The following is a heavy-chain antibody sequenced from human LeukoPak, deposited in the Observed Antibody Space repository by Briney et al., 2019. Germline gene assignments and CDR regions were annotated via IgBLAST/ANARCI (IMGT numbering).Heavy chain of an antibody. CDR1: GGTFSSYG. J-gene: IGHJ5*02. V-gene: IGHV1-69*04. Sequence: GASVKVSCKASGGTFSSYGISWVRQAPGQGLEWMGRIIPILDIANYAQKFQGRVTITADKSTSTAYMELSSLRSEDTAVYYCARSSHMTVATIERAWFDPWGQGTLVTVSS. CDR3: ARSSHMTVATIERAWFDP. D-gene: IGHD5-12*01. CDR2: IIPILDIA.